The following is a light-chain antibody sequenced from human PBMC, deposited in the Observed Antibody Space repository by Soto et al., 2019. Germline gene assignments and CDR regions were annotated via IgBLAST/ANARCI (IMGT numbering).Light chain of an antibody. J-gene: IGLJ2*01. Sequence: QSVLTQPASVSGAPGQSITISCTGNSSDGGGYNYVSWYQQHPGKAPKLMIYDVSNRPAGVSNRFSGSKSGNTASLTISGLQAEDEADYYCSSYTSSSTLGVFGGGTKLTVL. V-gene: IGLV2-14*01. CDR3: SSYTSSSTLGV. CDR1: SSDGGGYNY. CDR2: DVS.